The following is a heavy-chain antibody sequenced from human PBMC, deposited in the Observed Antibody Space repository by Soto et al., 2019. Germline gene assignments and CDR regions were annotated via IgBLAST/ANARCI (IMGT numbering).Heavy chain of an antibody. V-gene: IGHV4-39*07. CDR3: ARYRATVTTNFDY. Sequence: SETLSLTSTVSNGSISSSSYYWSWIRQPPGKGLEWIGLIYYSGNTYYNPSLKSRVTISVDTSKNQFSLKLSSVTAADTAVYYCARYRATVTTNFDYWGQGTLVTVSS. CDR1: NGSISSSSYY. CDR2: IYYSGNT. J-gene: IGHJ4*02. D-gene: IGHD4-17*01.